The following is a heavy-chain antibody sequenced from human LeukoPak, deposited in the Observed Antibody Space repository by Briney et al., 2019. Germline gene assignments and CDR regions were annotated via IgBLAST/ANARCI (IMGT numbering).Heavy chain of an antibody. Sequence: GRSLRLSCAASGFTFSSYAMHWVRQAPGKGLEWVAVISYDGSNKYYADSVKGRFTIPRDNSKNTLYLQMNSLRAEDTAVYYCATLRSMNWFDPWGQGTLVTVSS. D-gene: IGHD4-17*01. CDR2: ISYDGSNK. CDR3: ATLRSMNWFDP. CDR1: GFTFSSYA. V-gene: IGHV3-30-3*01. J-gene: IGHJ5*02.